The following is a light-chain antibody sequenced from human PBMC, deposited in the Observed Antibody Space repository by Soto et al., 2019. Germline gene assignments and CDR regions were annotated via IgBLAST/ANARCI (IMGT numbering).Light chain of an antibody. CDR2: DTI. V-gene: IGLV7-46*01. CDR1: TGSVTNGHY. J-gene: IGLJ2*01. Sequence: QAVVTQEPSLTVSPGGTVTLTCDSSTGSVTNGHYPYWFQQRPGQAPTTLIYDTINKHSWTPARFSGSLLGGKAALTLSGAQPEGDADYYCLLSFNDVRIFGGGTKLTVL. CDR3: LLSFNDVRI.